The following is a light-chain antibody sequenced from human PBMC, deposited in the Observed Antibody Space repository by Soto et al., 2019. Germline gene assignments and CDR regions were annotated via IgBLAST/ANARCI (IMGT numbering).Light chain of an antibody. CDR3: QQYGSSTT. V-gene: IGKV3-20*01. Sequence: LSQFPGSLYLSPRERATLSCRASQSVSSSYLAWYQQKPGQAPRLLIYGASSRATGIPDRFSGSGSGTDFTLTISRLEPEDFAVYYCQQYGSSTTFGQGTRLDIK. CDR1: QSVSSSY. CDR2: GAS. J-gene: IGKJ5*01.